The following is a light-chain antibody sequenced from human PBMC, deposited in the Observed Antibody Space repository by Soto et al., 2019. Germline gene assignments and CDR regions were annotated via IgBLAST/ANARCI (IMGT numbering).Light chain of an antibody. CDR2: EAS. Sequence: DIQMTQSPSTLSASVGDRVTITCRASVSINRWLAWYQQKPGRAPKVLIYEASNLESGVPSRFSGSGSGTEFSLTISSLQPDDFATYYCQQYNSAWTFGQGTKVDFK. J-gene: IGKJ1*01. CDR3: QQYNSAWT. V-gene: IGKV1-5*03. CDR1: VSINRW.